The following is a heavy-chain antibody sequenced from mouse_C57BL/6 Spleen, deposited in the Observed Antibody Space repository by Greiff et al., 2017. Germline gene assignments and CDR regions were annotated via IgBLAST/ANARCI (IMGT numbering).Heavy chain of an antibody. Sequence: QVQLQQPGAELVKPGASVKLSCKASGYTFTSYWMQWVKQRPGQGLEWIGEIDPSDSYTNYTQKFKGKATLTVDTSYSTAYMQLSSLTSEDSAVYYCARGGGSSGFAYWGQGTLVTVSA. CDR2: IDPSDSYT. V-gene: IGHV1-50*01. J-gene: IGHJ3*01. CDR3: ARGGGSSGFAY. CDR1: GYTFTSYW. D-gene: IGHD3-2*02.